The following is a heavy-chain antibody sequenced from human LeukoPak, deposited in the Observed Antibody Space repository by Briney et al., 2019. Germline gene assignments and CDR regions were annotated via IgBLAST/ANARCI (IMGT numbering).Heavy chain of an antibody. V-gene: IGHV3-30*04. J-gene: IGHJ4*02. CDR3: ARGGSAWYFDY. Sequence: PGRSLRLSCAASGFTFSSSVIHWVRQAPGKGLEWVAVMSPDGRNKYHADSVKGRFTISRDNSKNTLYLQMNNLRTEDTAVYFCARGGSAWYFDYWGQGTLVTVSS. D-gene: IGHD6-25*01. CDR2: MSPDGRNK. CDR1: GFTFSSSV.